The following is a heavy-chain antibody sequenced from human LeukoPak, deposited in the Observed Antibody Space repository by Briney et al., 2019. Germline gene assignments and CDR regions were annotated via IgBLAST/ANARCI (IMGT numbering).Heavy chain of an antibody. Sequence: ASVKVSCKASGYNFISYGITWVRQAPGQGFEWMGWISGYTGKTNFTEKLQGRVTMTTDTSTSTAYMELSSLRSDDTAVYYCARDGIPATPGYYYYYMDVWGKGTTVTVSS. V-gene: IGHV1-18*01. J-gene: IGHJ6*03. CDR3: ARDGIPATPGYYYYYMDV. CDR2: ISGYTGKT. D-gene: IGHD2-2*01. CDR1: GYNFISYG.